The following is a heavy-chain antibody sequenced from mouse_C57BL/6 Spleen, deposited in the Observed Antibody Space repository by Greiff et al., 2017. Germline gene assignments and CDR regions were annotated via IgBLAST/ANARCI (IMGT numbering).Heavy chain of an antibody. CDR1: GYTFTSYW. J-gene: IGHJ4*01. CDR2: IHPNSGST. V-gene: IGHV1-64*01. Sequence: QVQLQQPGAELVKPGASVKLSCKASGYTFTSYWMHWVKQRPGQGLEWIGMIHPNSGSTNYNEKFKSKATLTVDKSSSTAYMQLSSLTSEDSAVYYCAREGGYDDDMEDWGQGTSVTVAT. D-gene: IGHD2-2*01. CDR3: AREGGYDDDMED.